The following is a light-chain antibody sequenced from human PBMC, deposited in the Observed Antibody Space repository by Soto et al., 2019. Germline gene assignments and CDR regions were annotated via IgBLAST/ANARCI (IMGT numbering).Light chain of an antibody. Sequence: DIQMTQSPSTLSASVRDSVTITCRASQSASTWVAWYQQKPGKALKLLIHDAFSLQSGVPSRFSGSGSGTAFTLTISSLQPDDFATYFCQQYNSYPYTFGQGTKLEIK. J-gene: IGKJ2*01. CDR2: DAF. CDR1: QSASTW. V-gene: IGKV1-5*01. CDR3: QQYNSYPYT.